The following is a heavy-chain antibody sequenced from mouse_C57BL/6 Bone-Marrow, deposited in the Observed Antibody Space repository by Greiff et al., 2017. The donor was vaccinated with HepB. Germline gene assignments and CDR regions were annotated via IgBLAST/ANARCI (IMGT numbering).Heavy chain of an antibody. CDR1: GFTFSSYG. Sequence: EVQLQQSGGDLVKPGGSLKLSCAASGFTFSSYGMSWVRQTPDKRLEWVATISSGGSYTYYPDSVKGRFTISRDNAKNTLYLQMSSLKSEDTAMYYCARRGRRGFDYWGQGTTLTVSS. J-gene: IGHJ2*01. CDR2: ISSGGSYT. CDR3: ARRGRRGFDY. V-gene: IGHV5-6*01.